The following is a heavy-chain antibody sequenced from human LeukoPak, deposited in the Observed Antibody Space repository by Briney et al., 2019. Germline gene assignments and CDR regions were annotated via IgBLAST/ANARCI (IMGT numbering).Heavy chain of an antibody. CDR3: ATSYDMGWLIGY. CDR2: IKQDGSEK. D-gene: IGHD3/OR15-3a*01. CDR1: GFTLGDTW. J-gene: IGHJ4*02. Sequence: PGGPLRLSWPGSGFTLGDTWMNWARQFPGKGLEGVANIKQDGSEKFYVASVKGRFTISRDNGKSSLYLQMNPLRAEDTALYYCATSYDMGWLIGYWGQGTLVTVSS. V-gene: IGHV3-7*03.